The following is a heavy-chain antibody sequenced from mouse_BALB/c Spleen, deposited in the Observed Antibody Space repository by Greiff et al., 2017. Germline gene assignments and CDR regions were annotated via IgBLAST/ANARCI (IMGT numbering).Heavy chain of an antibody. Sequence: EVKVVESGGGLVQPGGSRKLSCAASGFTFSSFGMHWVRQAPEKGLEWVAYISSGSSTIYYADTVKGRFTISRDNPKNTLFLQMTSLRSEDTAMYYCARECGNDGAMDYWGQGTSVTVSS. J-gene: IGHJ4*01. CDR3: ARECGNDGAMDY. D-gene: IGHD2-10*02. CDR1: GFTFSSFG. CDR2: ISSGSSTI. V-gene: IGHV5-17*02.